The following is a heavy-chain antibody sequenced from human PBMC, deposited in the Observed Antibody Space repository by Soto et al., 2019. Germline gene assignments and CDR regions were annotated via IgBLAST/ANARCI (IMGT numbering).Heavy chain of an antibody. Sequence: QVQLQQSGPRLVKPSQTLILTCAISGDSVSSNSASWNWMRQSPSRGLEWLGRTYFRSKWYNESADSVKSRITINSDTSRNQFSLQLNSVTPEDTAVYYFVKEGGYVGWLDPWGQGTLVTVSS. CDR3: VKEGGYVGWLDP. V-gene: IGHV6-1*01. D-gene: IGHD2-2*01. CDR2: TYFRSKWYN. CDR1: GDSVSSNSAS. J-gene: IGHJ5*02.